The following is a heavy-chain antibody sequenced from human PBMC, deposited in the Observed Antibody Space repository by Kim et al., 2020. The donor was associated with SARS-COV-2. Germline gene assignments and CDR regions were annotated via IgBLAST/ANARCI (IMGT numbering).Heavy chain of an antibody. Sequence: SETLSLTCAVYGGSFSGYYWSWIRQPPGKGLEWIGEINHSGSTNYNPSLKSRVTISVDTSKNQFSLKLSSVTAADTAVYYCARDHGVVSRPLKTDYYYYYGMDVWGQGTTVTVSS. J-gene: IGHJ6*02. CDR2: INHSGST. CDR1: GGSFSGYY. CDR3: ARDHGVVSRPLKTDYYYYYGMDV. V-gene: IGHV4-34*01. D-gene: IGHD2-15*01.